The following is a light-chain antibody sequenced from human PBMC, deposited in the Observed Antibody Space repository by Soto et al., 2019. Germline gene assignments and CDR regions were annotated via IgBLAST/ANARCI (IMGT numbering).Light chain of an antibody. J-gene: IGKJ1*01. CDR3: QPYNNWPPWT. CDR2: GAS. Sequence: EIVVTQSPATLSVSPGERATLSCRASQSVSSNLAWYQQKPGQAPRLLIYGASTRATGIPARFSGSGSGTEFTLTISSLQSEDFAVYYCQPYNNWPPWTFGQGTKVDI. CDR1: QSVSSN. V-gene: IGKV3-15*01.